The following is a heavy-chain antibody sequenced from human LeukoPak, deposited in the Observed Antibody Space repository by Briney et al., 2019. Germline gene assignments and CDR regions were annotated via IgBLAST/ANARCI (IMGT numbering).Heavy chain of an antibody. CDR3: ARRFDFDI. V-gene: IGHV4-39*01. Sequence: SETLSLTCTVSGGSISSSSYYWGWIRQPPGKGLEWIGSTYFSGSTYYNPSLKSRVTISVDTSKNQFSLKLSSVTAADTAVYYCARRFDFDIWGQGTMVTVSS. J-gene: IGHJ3*02. CDR2: TYFSGST. CDR1: GGSISSSSYY.